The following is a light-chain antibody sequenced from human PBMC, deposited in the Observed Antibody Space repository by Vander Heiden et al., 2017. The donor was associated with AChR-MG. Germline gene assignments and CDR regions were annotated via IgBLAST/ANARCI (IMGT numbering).Light chain of an antibody. CDR2: QDS. CDR3: QAWDSSTFGV. CDR1: KLGDKY. Sequence: SYALTQPPSVSVSPRQPASITCSGDKLGDKYACWHQQKAGQPPVLVIYQDSRRPSMIPGRFAGSNSGNTATLTISGTQAMEEADYYCQAWDSSTFGVFGGGTKLTVL. J-gene: IGLJ2*01. V-gene: IGLV3-1*01.